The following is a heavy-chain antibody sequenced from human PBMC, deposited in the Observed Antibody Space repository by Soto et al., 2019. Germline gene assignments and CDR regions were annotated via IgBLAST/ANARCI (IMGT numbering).Heavy chain of an antibody. D-gene: IGHD3-22*01. Sequence: PSETLSLTCAVYGGSFSGYYWSWIRQPPGKGLEWIGEINHSGSTNYNPSLKSRVTISVDTSKNQFSLKLSSVTAADTAVYYCARRRSSSGYYFRRHFDYWGQGTLVTVSS. J-gene: IGHJ4*02. CDR2: INHSGST. CDR1: GGSFSGYY. CDR3: ARRRSSSGYYFRRHFDY. V-gene: IGHV4-34*01.